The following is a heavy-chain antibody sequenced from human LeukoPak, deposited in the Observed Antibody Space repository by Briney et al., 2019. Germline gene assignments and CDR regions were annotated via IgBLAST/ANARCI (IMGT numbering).Heavy chain of an antibody. D-gene: IGHD2-2*01. CDR1: AGSIRSGDYY. V-gene: IGHV4-30-4*08. CDR2: IYYSGST. CDR3: ARGLLGHCTGTSCYVGYFDY. J-gene: IGHJ4*02. Sequence: SQTLSLTCTVSAGSIRSGDYYWSWIRQPPGKGLEWIGHIYYSGSTYYNPSLKSRVSISVDTSKNQFSLKLTSVTAADTAVYYCARGLLGHCTGTSCYVGYFDYWGQGTLVTVSS.